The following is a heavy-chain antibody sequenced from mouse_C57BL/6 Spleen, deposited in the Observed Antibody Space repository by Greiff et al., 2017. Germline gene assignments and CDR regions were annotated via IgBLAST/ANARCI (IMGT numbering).Heavy chain of an antibody. Sequence: EVKLEESGEGLVKPGGSLKLSCAASGFTFSSYAMSWVRQTPEKRLEWVAYISSGGDYIYYADTVKGRFTISRDNARNTLYLLMCSLKSEYTSMYYWTRDDYGLAMDDWGQGTSVTVSA. CDR3: TRDDYGLAMDD. J-gene: IGHJ4*01. CDR1: GFTFSSYA. D-gene: IGHD1-2*01. V-gene: IGHV5-9-1*02. CDR2: ISSGGDYI.